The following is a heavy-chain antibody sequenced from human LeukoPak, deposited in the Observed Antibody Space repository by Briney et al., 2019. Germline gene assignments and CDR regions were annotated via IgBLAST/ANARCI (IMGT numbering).Heavy chain of an antibody. Sequence: GGSLRLSCAASGFTFSKYAMSWVRQAPGKALEWVSAISPSDGNTFYADSVKGRFTISRDNSKNTLSLQMNSLRAEDTALYYCAKDSSVPYGITEWGQGTLVTVSS. CDR2: ISPSDGNT. J-gene: IGHJ4*02. D-gene: IGHD4-17*01. CDR1: GFTFSKYA. V-gene: IGHV3-23*01. CDR3: AKDSSVPYGITE.